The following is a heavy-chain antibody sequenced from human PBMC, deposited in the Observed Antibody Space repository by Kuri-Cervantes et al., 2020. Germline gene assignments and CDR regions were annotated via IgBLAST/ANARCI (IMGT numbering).Heavy chain of an antibody. V-gene: IGHV3-53*01. CDR3: ARADHPSGYFDY. CDR2: IYTGGGT. CDR1: GFTFSSYS. Sequence: GGSLRLSCAASGFTFSSYSMNWVRQAPGKGLEWVSVIYTGGGTYYADSVKGRFTISRDNSKNTVYLQMNNLRAEDTAVYYCARADHPSGYFDYWGQGTLVTVSS. J-gene: IGHJ4*02. D-gene: IGHD3-22*01.